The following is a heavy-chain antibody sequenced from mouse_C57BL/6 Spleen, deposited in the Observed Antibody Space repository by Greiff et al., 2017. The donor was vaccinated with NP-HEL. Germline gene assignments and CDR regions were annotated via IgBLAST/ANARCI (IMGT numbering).Heavy chain of an antibody. CDR3: AEGIYYYGSSRVFDV. J-gene: IGHJ1*03. Sequence: QVQLKQSGPELVKPGASVKISCKASGYAFSSSWMNWVKQRPGKGLEWIGRIYPGDGDTNYNGKFKGKATLTADKSSSTAYMQLSRLASEDSAVYFSAEGIYYYGSSRVFDVGGTGTTGTGSS. D-gene: IGHD1-1*01. CDR2: IYPGDGDT. V-gene: IGHV1-82*01. CDR1: GYAFSSSW.